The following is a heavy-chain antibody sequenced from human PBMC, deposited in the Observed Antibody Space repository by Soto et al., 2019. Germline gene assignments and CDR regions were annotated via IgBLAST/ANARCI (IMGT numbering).Heavy chain of an antibody. D-gene: IGHD3-22*01. CDR2: IYHSGST. CDR1: GYSISSGYY. J-gene: IGHJ4*02. Sequence: SETLSLTCAVSGYSISSGYYWGWIRQPPGKGLEWIGSIYHSGSTYYNPSLKSRVTISVDTSKNQFSLKLSSVAAADTAVYYCARATHLYYYDSSGSPAHFDYWGQGTLVTVSS. V-gene: IGHV4-38-2*01. CDR3: ARATHLYYYDSSGSPAHFDY.